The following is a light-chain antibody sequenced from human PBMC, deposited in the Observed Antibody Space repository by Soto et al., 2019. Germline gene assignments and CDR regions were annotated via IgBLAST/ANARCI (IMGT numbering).Light chain of an antibody. J-gene: IGLJ2*01. Sequence: QSALTQPASVSGSTGQSITISCTGTSSDVGGYNYVSWYQQHPGKAPKLMIYEVSNRPSGVSNRFSGSKSGNTASLTISGRQAEDEADYYCSSYTSSSTLGGVFGGGTKLTVL. V-gene: IGLV2-14*01. CDR3: SSYTSSSTLGGV. CDR2: EVS. CDR1: SSDVGGYNY.